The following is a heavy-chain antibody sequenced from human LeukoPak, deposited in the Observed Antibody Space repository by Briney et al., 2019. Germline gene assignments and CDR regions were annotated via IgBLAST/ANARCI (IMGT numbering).Heavy chain of an antibody. CDR2: INHSGST. Sequence: SETLSLTCAVYGGSFSGYYWSWIRQPPGKGLEWIGEINHSGSTNYNPSLKSRVTISVDTSKNQFSLKLSSVTAADTAVYYCATYHAGYCSSTSCQQERPHNWFDPWGQGTLVAVSS. D-gene: IGHD2-2*01. V-gene: IGHV4-34*01. CDR1: GGSFSGYY. CDR3: ATYHAGYCSSTSCQQERPHNWFDP. J-gene: IGHJ5*02.